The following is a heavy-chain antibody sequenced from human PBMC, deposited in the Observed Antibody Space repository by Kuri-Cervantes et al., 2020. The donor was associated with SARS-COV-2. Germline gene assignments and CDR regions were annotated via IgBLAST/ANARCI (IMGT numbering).Heavy chain of an antibody. Sequence: GESLKISCAASGFTFSSYAMHWVRQAPGKGLEWVAVIAYDGSNKYYADSVKGRFTISRDNSKNTLYLQMNSLRAEDTAVYYCARYHVITMVQEVYFDYWGQGTLVTVSS. CDR1: GFTFSSYA. J-gene: IGHJ4*02. V-gene: IGHV3-30-3*01. D-gene: IGHD3-10*01. CDR3: ARYHVITMVQEVYFDY. CDR2: IAYDGSNK.